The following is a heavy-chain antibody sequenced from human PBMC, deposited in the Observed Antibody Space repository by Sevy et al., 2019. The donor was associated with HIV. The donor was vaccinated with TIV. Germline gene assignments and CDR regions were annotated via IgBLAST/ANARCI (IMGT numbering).Heavy chain of an antibody. Sequence: GRSLRLSCAASRFTFSSYGMHWVRQAPGKGLEWVAVIWYDGTNKEYADSVKGRFTISRDNSKNTLYLQMSSLRADDTAVYYCARERLAVAGIGYYFDYWGQGTLVTVSS. V-gene: IGHV3-33*01. D-gene: IGHD6-19*01. CDR3: ARERLAVAGIGYYFDY. J-gene: IGHJ4*02. CDR2: IWYDGTNK. CDR1: RFTFSSYG.